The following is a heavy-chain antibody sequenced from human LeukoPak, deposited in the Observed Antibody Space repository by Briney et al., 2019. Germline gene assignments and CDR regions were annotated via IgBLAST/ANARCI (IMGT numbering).Heavy chain of an antibody. D-gene: IGHD3-22*01. CDR2: ISGPGDST. Sequence: GGFLRLSCAASGFTISSFAMTWVRQAPGKGLEWVSTISGPGDSTYHADSVKGRFTISRDNSKNTLYLQMNSLRAEDTAIFYCARSHSGVYYHWVYWGQGTLVSVSS. V-gene: IGHV3-23*01. J-gene: IGHJ4*02. CDR1: GFTISSFA. CDR3: ARSHSGVYYHWVY.